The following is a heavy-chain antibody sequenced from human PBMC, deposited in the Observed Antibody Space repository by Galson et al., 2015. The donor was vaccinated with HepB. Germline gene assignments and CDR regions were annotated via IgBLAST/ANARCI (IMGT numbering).Heavy chain of an antibody. CDR2: IKSKTDGGTA. J-gene: IGHJ5*02. D-gene: IGHD1-26*01. V-gene: IGHV3-15*01. Sequence: SLRLSCAASGLTFTNAWMTWVRQAPGKGLEWVGRIKSKTDGGTAEYAAPVKGRLTISRDDSKNTLYLQMNSLKTEDTALYYRTTDSPVGAISPWGQGTLVTVSS. CDR3: TTDSPVGAISP. CDR1: GLTFTNAW.